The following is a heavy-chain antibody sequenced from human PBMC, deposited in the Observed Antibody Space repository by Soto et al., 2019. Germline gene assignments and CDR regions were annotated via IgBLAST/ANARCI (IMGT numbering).Heavy chain of an antibody. J-gene: IGHJ3*02. CDR1: GFTFSSYW. D-gene: IGHD1-26*01. V-gene: IGHV3-74*01. CDR3: ARDGGGSGSYYPI. CDR2: INSDGSST. Sequence: EVQLVESGGGLVQPGGSLRLSCAASGFTFSSYWMHWVRQAPGKGLVWVSRINSDGSSTSYADSVKGRFTISRDNAKNTMYLQMNSLRAEDTAVYYGARDGGGSGSYYPIWGQGTMVTVSS.